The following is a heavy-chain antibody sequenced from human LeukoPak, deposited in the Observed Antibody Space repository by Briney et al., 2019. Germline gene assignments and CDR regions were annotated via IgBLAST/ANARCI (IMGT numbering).Heavy chain of an antibody. Sequence: PGGSLRLSCAASGFTFSSYDMSWVRQAPGKGPEWVSGISGSGGTTYYADSVKGRFTISRDNSKNTLYLQMNSLRAEDTAVYYCAKDHRLRIAAAGFSYWGQGTLVTVSS. J-gene: IGHJ4*02. CDR3: AKDHRLRIAAAGFSY. CDR1: GFTFSSYD. D-gene: IGHD6-13*01. CDR2: ISGSGGTT. V-gene: IGHV3-23*01.